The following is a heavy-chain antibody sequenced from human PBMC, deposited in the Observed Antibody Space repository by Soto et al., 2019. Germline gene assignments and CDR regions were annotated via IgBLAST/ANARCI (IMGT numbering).Heavy chain of an antibody. CDR3: GGYGGNSGWFDP. J-gene: IGHJ5*02. D-gene: IGHD4-17*01. CDR2: IYYSGST. V-gene: IGHV4-31*03. Sequence: QVKLQESGPGLVKPSQTLSLTCTVSGGSISSGGYSWSWIRQHPGKGLEWIGYIYYSGSTYYNPSLKSRVTISGDTSKNQVTLKLSSVTAADTAVYYCGGYGGNSGWFDPWGQGTLVTVSS. CDR1: GGSISSGGYS.